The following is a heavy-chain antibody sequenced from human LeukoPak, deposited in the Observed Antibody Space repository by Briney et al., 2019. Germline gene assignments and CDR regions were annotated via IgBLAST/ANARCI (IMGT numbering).Heavy chain of an antibody. V-gene: IGHV1-18*01. J-gene: IGHJ4*02. CDR2: ISAYNGNT. CDR3: ARRRGYSSGWLRGYFDY. D-gene: IGHD6-19*01. CDR1: GYTFTSYG. Sequence: ASVKVSCKASGYTFTSYGISWVRQAPGQGLEWMGWISAYNGNTNYAQKLQGRVTMTTDTSTSTAYMELRCLRSDDTAVYYCARRRGYSSGWLRGYFDYWGQGNLVTVSS.